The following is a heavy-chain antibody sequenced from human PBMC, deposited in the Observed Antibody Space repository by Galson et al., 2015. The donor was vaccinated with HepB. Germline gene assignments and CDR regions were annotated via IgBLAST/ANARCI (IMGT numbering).Heavy chain of an antibody. V-gene: IGHV5-10-1*01. J-gene: IGHJ6*02. CDR2: IDPSDSYT. Sequence: QSGAEVKKPGESLKISCKGSGYSFTSYWISWVRQMPGKGLEWMGRIDPSDSYTNYSPSFQGHVTISADKSISTAYLQWSSLKASDTAMYYCATGGREVLWAGYGMDVWGQGTTVTVSS. CDR1: GYSFTSYW. CDR3: ATGGREVLWAGYGMDV. D-gene: IGHD1-26*01.